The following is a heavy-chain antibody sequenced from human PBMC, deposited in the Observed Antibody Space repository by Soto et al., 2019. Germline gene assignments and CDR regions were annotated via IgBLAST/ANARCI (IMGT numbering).Heavy chain of an antibody. CDR1: GGSFSGYY. Sequence: SETLSLTCAVYGGSFSGYYWSWIRQPPGKGLEWIGEINHSGSTNYNPSLKSRFPISVDTYKNEFSRKLSSVTAADTAVEYWAGAPRMTNFGVVINYYYYYMDVWGKGTTVTVSS. CDR3: AGAPRMTNFGVVINYYYYYMDV. D-gene: IGHD3-3*01. V-gene: IGHV4-34*01. J-gene: IGHJ6*03. CDR2: INHSGST.